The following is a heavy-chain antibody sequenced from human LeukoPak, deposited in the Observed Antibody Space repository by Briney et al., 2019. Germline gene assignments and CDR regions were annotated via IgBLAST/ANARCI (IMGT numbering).Heavy chain of an antibody. CDR1: GVSISSSNSY. CDR2: IYYSGNT. D-gene: IGHD3/OR15-3a*01. V-gene: IGHV4-39*01. J-gene: IGHJ4*02. Sequence: SETLSLTCTVSGVSISSSNSYWGWIRQPPGKGLEWIGSIYYSGNTYYNASLKSQVSISIDTSKNQFSLRLTSATAADTAAYYCARQTGSGLFILPGGQGTLVTVSS. CDR3: ARQTGSGLFILP.